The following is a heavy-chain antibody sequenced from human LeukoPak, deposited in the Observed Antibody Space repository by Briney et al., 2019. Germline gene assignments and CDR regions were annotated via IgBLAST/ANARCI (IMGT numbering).Heavy chain of an antibody. D-gene: IGHD3-10*01. CDR1: GYSISSGYY. V-gene: IGHV4-38-2*02. CDR2: IYHSGST. CDR3: ARDPYSYYGSGSYYYFDY. J-gene: IGHJ4*02. Sequence: SETLSLTCTVSGYSISSGYYWGWIRQPPGKGLEWIGSIYHSGSTYYNPSLKSRVTISVDTSKNQFSLKLSSVTAADTAVYYCARDPYSYYGSGSYYYFDYWGQGTLVTVSS.